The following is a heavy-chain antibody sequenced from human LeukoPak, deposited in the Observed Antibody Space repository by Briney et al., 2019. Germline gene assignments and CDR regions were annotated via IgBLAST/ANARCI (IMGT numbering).Heavy chain of an antibody. J-gene: IGHJ1*01. CDR1: GNSFTTYW. Sequence: GESLKISCKDSGNSFTTYWIGWVRQMPGKGLEWMGTIYPGDSDTRYSPSFQGQVTISVDKSIITAYLHWSSLKASDTAMYYCARRGASSEYFHDWGQGTLVTVSS. CDR2: IYPGDSDT. CDR3: ARRGASSEYFHD. V-gene: IGHV5-51*01.